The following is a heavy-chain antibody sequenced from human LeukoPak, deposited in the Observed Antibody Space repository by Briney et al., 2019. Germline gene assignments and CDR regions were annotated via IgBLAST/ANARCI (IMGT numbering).Heavy chain of an antibody. CDR2: IYYSGT. V-gene: IGHV4-59*12. CDR3: ARETNLGLLWFGGAFDI. D-gene: IGHD3-10*01. CDR1: GGSISSYY. J-gene: IGHJ3*02. Sequence: SETLSLTCTVSGGSISSYYWTWIRQPPGKGLEWIGYIYYSGTNYNPSLKSRVTMSIDTSRNQSSLKLTSVTAADTAVYYCARETNLGLLWFGGAFDIWGQGTMVTVSS.